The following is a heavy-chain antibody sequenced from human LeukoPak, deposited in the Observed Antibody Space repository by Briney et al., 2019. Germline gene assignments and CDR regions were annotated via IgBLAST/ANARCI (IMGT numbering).Heavy chain of an antibody. J-gene: IGHJ5*02. Sequence: GGSLRLSCAASGSTFSSYSMNWVRQAPGKGLEWVSSISSSGSYIYYADSVKGRFTISRDNAKNSLYLQMNSLRAEDTAVYYCARATYSSSFGWFDPWGQETLVTVSS. CDR1: GSTFSSYS. D-gene: IGHD6-6*01. V-gene: IGHV3-21*01. CDR3: ARATYSSSFGWFDP. CDR2: ISSSGSYI.